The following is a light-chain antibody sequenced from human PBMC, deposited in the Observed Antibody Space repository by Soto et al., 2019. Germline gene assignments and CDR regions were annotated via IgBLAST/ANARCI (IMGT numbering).Light chain of an antibody. J-gene: IGKJ4*01. CDR3: QQYNNWPLT. Sequence: VVLTQSPGTLSLSPGERATLSFRASQSANSNSLAWHQQKPGQAPRVFIYGASTRATAIPARFSGSGSGTEFTLTISSLKSEDSAVYYCQQYNNWPLTFGGGTKVDIK. CDR2: GAS. CDR1: QSANSN. V-gene: IGKV3-15*01.